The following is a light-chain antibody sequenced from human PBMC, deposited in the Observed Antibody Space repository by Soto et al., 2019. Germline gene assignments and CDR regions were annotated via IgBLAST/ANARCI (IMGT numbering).Light chain of an antibody. V-gene: IGLV6-57*02. CDR1: SGSIASSY. CDR2: ENN. J-gene: IGLJ2*01. CDR3: QSYDSTNAYVV. Sequence: NFMLTQPHSVSESPGKTVTISCTGSSGSIASSYVQWYQQRPGRAPTTVIYENNQRPSGVPDRFSGSIDRSSNSASLIISGLKTEDEADYYCQSYDSTNAYVVFGGGTKLTVL.